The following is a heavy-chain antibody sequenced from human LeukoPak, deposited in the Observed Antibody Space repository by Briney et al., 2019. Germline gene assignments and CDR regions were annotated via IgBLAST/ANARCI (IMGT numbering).Heavy chain of an antibody. J-gene: IGHJ4*02. CDR1: GGSISSGSYY. CDR3: ARGYSYASD. D-gene: IGHD5-18*01. Sequence: SXTLSLTCTVSGGSISSGSYYWSWIRQPAGKGLEWIGRIYTSGSTNYNPSLKSRVTISVDTSKNQFSLKLSSVTAADTAVYYCARGYSYASDWGQGTLVTVSS. V-gene: IGHV4-61*02. CDR2: IYTSGST.